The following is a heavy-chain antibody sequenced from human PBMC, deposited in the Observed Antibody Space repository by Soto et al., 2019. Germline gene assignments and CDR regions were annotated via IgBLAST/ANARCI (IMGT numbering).Heavy chain of an antibody. CDR1: GGSVSSSNYY. J-gene: IGHJ4*02. Sequence: SETLSLTCTVSGGSVSSSNYYWNWIRQPPGKGLEWIGYIYYGGSTNYNPSLKSRGTISVDTSKNQFSLKLSSVTAADTAIYYCAREGPLYPDVWGQGILVTVSS. V-gene: IGHV4-61*01. CDR3: AREGPLYPDV. CDR2: IYYGGST.